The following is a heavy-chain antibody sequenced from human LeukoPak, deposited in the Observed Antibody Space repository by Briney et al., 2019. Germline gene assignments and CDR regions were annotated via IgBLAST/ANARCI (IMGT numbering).Heavy chain of an antibody. V-gene: IGHV3-23*01. J-gene: IGHJ4*02. D-gene: IGHD6-13*01. Sequence: GGSLRLSCAGSGFNFSSFVMTWVRQAPGKGLEWVSSISASGRSTYYADSVKGRFTISRDNSKNTLYLQMNSLRAEDTAVYYCAKEHRIAAAGSALDYWGQGTLVTVSS. CDR3: AKEHRIAAAGSALDY. CDR1: GFNFSSFV. CDR2: ISASGRST.